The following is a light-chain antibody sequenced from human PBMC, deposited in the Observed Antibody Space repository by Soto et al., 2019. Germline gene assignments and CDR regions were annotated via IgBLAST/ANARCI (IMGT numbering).Light chain of an antibody. V-gene: IGKV1-5*03. J-gene: IGKJ1*01. CDR2: KAS. CDR1: QSISSW. CDR3: HQYNTYLWT. Sequence: DIQMTQSPSTLSASVGDRVTITCRASQSISSWLAWYQQKPGKAPKLLIYKASTLETGVPSRFSGSGSGTEFNLTISTRQPDDFATYYCHQYNTYLWTFGQGTKVEIK.